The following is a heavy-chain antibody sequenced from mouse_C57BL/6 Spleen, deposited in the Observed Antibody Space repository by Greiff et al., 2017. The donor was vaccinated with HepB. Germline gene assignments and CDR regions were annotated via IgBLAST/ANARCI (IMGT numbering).Heavy chain of an antibody. J-gene: IGHJ3*01. V-gene: IGHV3-6*01. CDR2: ISYDGSN. D-gene: IGHD1-1*01. Sequence: EVQRVESGPGLVKPSQSLSLTCSVTGYSITSGYYWNWIRQFPGNKLEWMGYISYDGSNNYNPSLKNRISITRDTSKNQFFLKLNSVTTEDTATYYCARRDYYGSSYWFAYWGQGTLVTVSA. CDR1: GYSITSGYY. CDR3: ARRDYYGSSYWFAY.